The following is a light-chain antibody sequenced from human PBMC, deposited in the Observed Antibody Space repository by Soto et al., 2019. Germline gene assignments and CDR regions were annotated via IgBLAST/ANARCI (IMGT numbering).Light chain of an antibody. J-gene: IGKJ1*01. CDR1: QSVSSSY. V-gene: IGKV3-20*01. Sequence: EIVLTQSPGTLSLSPGERATLSCRASQSVSSSYLAWYQKKPGQAPRLLIYGAFRRAAGIPDRFSGGGSGTDFTFTISILEPEDFAVYYCQQYGNSQGTSGQGTKAEIK. CDR3: QQYGNSQGT. CDR2: GAF.